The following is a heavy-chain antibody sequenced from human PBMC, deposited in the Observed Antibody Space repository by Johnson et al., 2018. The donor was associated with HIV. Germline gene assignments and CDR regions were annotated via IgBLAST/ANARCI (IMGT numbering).Heavy chain of an antibody. D-gene: IGHD4-17*01. CDR3: ARALTTDAFDI. V-gene: IGHV3-66*01. Sequence: VQLVESGGGLVQPGGSLRLSCAASGFTFRSYWMSWVRQAPGKGLEWVSVIYSGGSTYYADSVKGRFTISRDNSKNTLYLQMNSLRAEDTAVYYCARALTTDAFDIWGQGTMVTVSS. CDR2: IYSGGST. J-gene: IGHJ3*02. CDR1: GFTFRSYW.